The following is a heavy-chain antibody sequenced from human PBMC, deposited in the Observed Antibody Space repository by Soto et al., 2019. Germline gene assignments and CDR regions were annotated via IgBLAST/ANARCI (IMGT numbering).Heavy chain of an antibody. D-gene: IGHD3-16*01. Sequence: QVPLQESGPGLVKPSETLSLTCAVSGASIRSYHWSWIRQPAGKGLEWIGRMQHTGNTNYNPTLKSRLTMTVDTSKNQIALKMSSVTAADTAVYFCATDVPSMRWFDPWGPGILVIVSS. J-gene: IGHJ5*02. CDR3: ATDVPSMRWFDP. CDR1: GASIRSYH. CDR2: MQHTGNT. V-gene: IGHV4-4*07.